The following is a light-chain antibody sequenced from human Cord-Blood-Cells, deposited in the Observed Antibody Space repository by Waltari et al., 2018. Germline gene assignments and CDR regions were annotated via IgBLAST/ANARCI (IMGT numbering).Light chain of an antibody. CDR2: AAS. V-gene: IGKV1-39*01. J-gene: IGKJ4*01. CDR1: QSISSY. Sequence: DIQMTQSPCCVSASVADRVTITCRASQSISSYLNWYQQKPGKAPKLLIYAASSLQSGVPSRFSGSGSGTDFTLTISSLQPEDFATYYCQQSYSTLTFGGGTKVEIK. CDR3: QQSYSTLT.